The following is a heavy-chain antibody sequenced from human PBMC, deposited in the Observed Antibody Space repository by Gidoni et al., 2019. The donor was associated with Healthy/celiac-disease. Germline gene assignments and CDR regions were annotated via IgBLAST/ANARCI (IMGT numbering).Heavy chain of an antibody. V-gene: IGHV4-39*07. D-gene: IGHD3-22*01. CDR2: IYYSGST. J-gene: IGHJ3*02. CDR1: GGSISSSSYY. Sequence: QLQLQESGPGLVKPSETLSLTCTVSGGSISSSSYYWGWIRQPPGKGLEWIGSIYYSGSTYYNPSLKSRVTISVDTFKNQFSLKLSSVTAADTAVYYCARGLTSMIVPRGEAFDIWGQGTMVTVSS. CDR3: ARGLTSMIVPRGEAFDI.